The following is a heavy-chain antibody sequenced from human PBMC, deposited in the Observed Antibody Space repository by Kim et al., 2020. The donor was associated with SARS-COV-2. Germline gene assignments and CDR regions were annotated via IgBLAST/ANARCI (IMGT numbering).Heavy chain of an antibody. CDR3: AKDGTSHGYNYFDY. D-gene: IGHD5-12*01. Sequence: ADPVKGRFTITRDNSKNTLYLQMNSLRAEHTAVYYCAKDGTSHGYNYFDYWGQGTLVTVSS. J-gene: IGHJ4*02. V-gene: IGHV3-23*01.